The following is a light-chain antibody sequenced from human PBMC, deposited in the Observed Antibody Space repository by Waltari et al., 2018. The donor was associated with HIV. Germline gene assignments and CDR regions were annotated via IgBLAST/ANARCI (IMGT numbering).Light chain of an antibody. CDR3: QQSYSTPRT. J-gene: IGKJ1*01. V-gene: IGKV1-39*01. Sequence: DIQMTQSPSSLSASVGDRVTITCRASQSISTYLNWYQQKPGKAPKILVYSAFNLQSGVSSRFSGSGSGTDFTLTISTLQPEDFATYYCQQSYSTPRTFGQGTKVEIK. CDR2: SAF. CDR1: QSISTY.